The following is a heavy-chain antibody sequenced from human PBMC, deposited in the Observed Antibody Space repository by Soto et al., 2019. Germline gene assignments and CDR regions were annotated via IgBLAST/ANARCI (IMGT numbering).Heavy chain of an antibody. D-gene: IGHD1-20*01. V-gene: IGHV4-59*01. CDR2: IYYSGST. CDR1: GGSISSYY. J-gene: IGHJ5*02. CDR3: ARATRTYKWNPVPSWFDP. Sequence: PSETLSLTCTVSGGSISSYYWSWIRQPPGKGLEWIGYIYYSGSTNYNPSLKSRVTISVDTSKNQFSLKLSSVTAADTAVYYCARATRTYKWNPVPSWFDPWGQGTLVTVSS.